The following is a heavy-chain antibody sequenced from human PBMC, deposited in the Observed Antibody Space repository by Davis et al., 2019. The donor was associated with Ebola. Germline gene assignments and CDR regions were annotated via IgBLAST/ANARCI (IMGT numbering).Heavy chain of an antibody. CDR2: INGDGSTT. J-gene: IGHJ2*01. Sequence: PGGPLRPSCAAPGFTFTRYWIHWVRLPPGKGLLRDLRINGDGSTTTYADSVKGRFTISRDNAKNSVYLQMNSLRAEDTALYYCAKKSGSYDWYFDLWGRGALVTVSS. D-gene: IGHD1-26*01. CDR1: GFTFTRYW. CDR3: AKKSGSYDWYFDL. V-gene: IGHV3-74*01.